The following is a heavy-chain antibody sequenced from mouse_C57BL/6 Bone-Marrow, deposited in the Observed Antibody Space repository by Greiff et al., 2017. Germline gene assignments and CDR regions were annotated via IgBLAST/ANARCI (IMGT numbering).Heavy chain of an antibody. J-gene: IGHJ2*01. V-gene: IGHV1-69*01. Sequence: QVQLQQPGAELVMPGASVKLSCKASGYTFTSYWMHWVKQRPGQGLEWIGEIDPSDSYTNYNQKFKGKSTLTVDKSSSTAYMQLSSLTAEDSAVYYCAREGRDYFDYWGQGTTLTGSS. CDR2: IDPSDSYT. CDR1: GYTFTSYW. CDR3: AREGRDYFDY. D-gene: IGHD3-3*01.